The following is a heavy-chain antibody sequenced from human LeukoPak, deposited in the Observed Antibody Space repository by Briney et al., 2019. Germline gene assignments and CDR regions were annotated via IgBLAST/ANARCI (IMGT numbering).Heavy chain of an antibody. Sequence: GSLRLSCAASGFTFSSYAMSWVRQAPGKGLEWVSAISGSGGSTYYADSVKGRFTISRDNSKNTLYLQMNSLRAEDTAVYYCAKDDXGYXYGXXXKLDYWGQGXLVTVS. CDR2: ISGSGGST. D-gene: IGHD5-18*01. CDR3: AKDDXGYXYGXXXKLDY. J-gene: IGHJ4*02. CDR1: GFTFSSYA. V-gene: IGHV3-23*01.